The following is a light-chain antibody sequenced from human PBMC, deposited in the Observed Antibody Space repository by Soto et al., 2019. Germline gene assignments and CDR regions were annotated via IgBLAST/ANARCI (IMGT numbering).Light chain of an antibody. CDR1: SSNIGSNY. V-gene: IGLV1-47*01. CDR3: TTWEDSLSCRW. Sequence: QSVLTQPPSASGTPGQRVTISCSGSSSNIGSNYVYWYQQLQGTAPKLLIYRNNQRPSGVPDRFSGSKSGTSASLAISGLRSDDEADYYCTTWEDSLSCRWFGGGTKLTVL. J-gene: IGLJ3*02. CDR2: RNN.